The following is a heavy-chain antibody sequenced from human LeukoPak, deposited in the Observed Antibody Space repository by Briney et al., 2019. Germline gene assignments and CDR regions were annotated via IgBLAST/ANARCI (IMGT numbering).Heavy chain of an antibody. CDR3: ARDGNSYGYGAFDI. D-gene: IGHD5-18*01. V-gene: IGHV4-34*01. Sequence: KPSETLSLTCAVYGGSFSGYYWSWIRQPPGKGLEWIGEINHSGSTNYNPSLKSRVTISVDTSKNQFSLKLSSVTAADTAVYYCARDGNSYGYGAFDIWGQGTMVTVSS. CDR1: GGSFSGYY. J-gene: IGHJ3*02. CDR2: INHSGST.